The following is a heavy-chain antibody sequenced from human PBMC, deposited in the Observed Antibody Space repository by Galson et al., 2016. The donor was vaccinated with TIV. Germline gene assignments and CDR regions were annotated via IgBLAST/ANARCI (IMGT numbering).Heavy chain of an antibody. Sequence: SGYSFSRHALNWVRQAPGQGLEWMGWINTNTGNPMYAQGFTGRFVFSLDTSVSTAYLQISSLKAEDTAVYYCARDRYCSSVSCSFDNNWFDPWGQGTLVTVSS. CDR3: ARDRYCSSVSCSFDNNWFDP. V-gene: IGHV7-4-1*02. CDR1: GYSFSRHA. CDR2: INTNTGNP. D-gene: IGHD2-2*01. J-gene: IGHJ5*02.